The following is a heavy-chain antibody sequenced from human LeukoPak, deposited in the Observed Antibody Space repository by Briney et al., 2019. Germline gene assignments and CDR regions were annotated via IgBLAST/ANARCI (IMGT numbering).Heavy chain of an antibody. D-gene: IGHD3-3*01. CDR1: GGSISSGGYY. J-gene: IGHJ6*03. V-gene: IGHV4-31*03. Sequence: SETLSLTCTVSGGSISSGGYYWSWIRQHPGKGLEWIGYIYYSGSTYYNPSLKSRVTISVDTSKNQFSLKLSPVTAADTAVYYCARAVGRYDFWSGYYVSYYMDVWGKGTTVTVSS. CDR3: ARAVGRYDFWSGYYVSYYMDV. CDR2: IYYSGST.